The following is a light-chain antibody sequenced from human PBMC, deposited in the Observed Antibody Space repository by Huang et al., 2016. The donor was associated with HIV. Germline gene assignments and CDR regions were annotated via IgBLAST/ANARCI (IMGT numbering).Light chain of an antibody. CDR3: QQSFSVPRT. Sequence: DIQMTQSPPSLSASVGDRVTFTCRANQTISKGGDWYQQKPGRAPKLLIYTASTLESGVPSRFSGSGSGSRFTLNITNLQPEDFATYYCQQSFSVPRTFG. CDR1: QTISKG. J-gene: IGKJ1*01. V-gene: IGKV1-39*01. CDR2: TAS.